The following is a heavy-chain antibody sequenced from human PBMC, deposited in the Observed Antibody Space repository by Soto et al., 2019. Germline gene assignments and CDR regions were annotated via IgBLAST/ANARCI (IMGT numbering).Heavy chain of an antibody. Sequence: QITLKESGPPLVKPTQTLTLTCTFSGFSLTTSPVAVGWIRQPPGKALEWLAIIYWEDSTHYVPSLNSTLNNTQETYKKQVVLIMTNSNPYHTATYYCVNRGRSSGCERDNWFDPWGQGTLVTVSS. CDR3: VNRGRSSGCERDNWFDP. J-gene: IGHJ5*02. CDR1: GFSLTTSPVA. V-gene: IGHV2-5*05. D-gene: IGHD5-12*01. CDR2: IYWEDST.